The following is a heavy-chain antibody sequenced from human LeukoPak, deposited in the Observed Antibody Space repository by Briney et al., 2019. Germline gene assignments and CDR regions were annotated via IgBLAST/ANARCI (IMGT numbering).Heavy chain of an antibody. J-gene: IGHJ4*02. CDR2: ITPSGGT. CDR3: ARDAAAGRDGYNFDY. Sequence: ASVKVSCKASGYTFTSYAIHWVRQAPGQGLEWMGWITPSGGTNYPQTLQGRVTMTTDTSTSTAYMELRSLRSDDTAVYYCARDAAAGRDGYNFDYWGQGTLVTVSS. D-gene: IGHD5-24*01. V-gene: IGHV1-18*04. CDR1: GYTFTSYA.